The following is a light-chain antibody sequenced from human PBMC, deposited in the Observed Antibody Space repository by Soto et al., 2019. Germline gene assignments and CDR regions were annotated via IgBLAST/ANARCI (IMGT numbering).Light chain of an antibody. Sequence: SMITQSPSISAPPGHKVTISRSGSSSNIGNNHVSWYQQLPGTAPKLLGYENNKRPPGIPDRFSGSKSGTSATLGITGLQTGGEADYYCGTWDSSLSGVVFGGGTKVTVL. CDR3: GTWDSSLSGVV. CDR1: SSNIGNNH. V-gene: IGLV1-51*02. CDR2: ENN. J-gene: IGLJ2*01.